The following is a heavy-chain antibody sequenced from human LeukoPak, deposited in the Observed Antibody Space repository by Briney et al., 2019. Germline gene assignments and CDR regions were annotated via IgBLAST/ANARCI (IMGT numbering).Heavy chain of an antibody. CDR3: AKKLRGYSYGYFDY. CDR2: ISGSGGST. CDR1: GFTFSSYA. Sequence: GGSLRLSCAASGFTFSSYAMSWVRQAPGKGLGWVPAISGSGGSTYYADSVKGRFTISRDNSKNTLYLQMNSLRAEDTAVYYRAKKLRGYSYGYFDYWGQGTLVTVSS. V-gene: IGHV3-23*01. J-gene: IGHJ4*02. D-gene: IGHD5-18*01.